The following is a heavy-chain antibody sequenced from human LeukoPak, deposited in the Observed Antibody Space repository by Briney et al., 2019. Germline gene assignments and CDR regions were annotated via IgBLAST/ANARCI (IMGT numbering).Heavy chain of an antibody. J-gene: IGHJ4*02. CDR2: IKPDGSDK. V-gene: IGHV3-7*05. D-gene: IGHD3-10*01. CDR1: GFTFSSYW. Sequence: PGGSLRLSCATSGFTFSSYWMSWVRQAPGKGLEWVANIKPDGSDKYYVDSVKGRFTISRDNAKNSLYLQMNSLRAEDTAMYYCARDQRGPDYWGQGTLVTVSS. CDR3: ARDQRGPDY.